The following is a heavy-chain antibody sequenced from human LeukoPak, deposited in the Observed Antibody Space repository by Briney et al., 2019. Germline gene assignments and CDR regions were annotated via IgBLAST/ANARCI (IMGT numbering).Heavy chain of an antibody. V-gene: IGHV4-59*08. CDR2: IYYSGNT. D-gene: IGHD4-17*01. CDR1: SGSISSSY. J-gene: IGHJ4*02. Sequence: SETLSLTCTVSSGSISSSYWSWIRQPPGKGLEWIGYIYYSGNTNYNPSLKSRVTISVDTSKNQFSLKLSSVTAADTALYYCAKAVHGDYADYWGQGILVTVSS. CDR3: AKAVHGDYADY.